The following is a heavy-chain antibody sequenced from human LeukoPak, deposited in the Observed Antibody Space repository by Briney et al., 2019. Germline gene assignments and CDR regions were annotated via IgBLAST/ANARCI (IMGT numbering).Heavy chain of an antibody. CDR2: INHSGST. J-gene: IGHJ4*02. Sequence: SETLSLTCAVYGGSFSGYYWIWIRQPPGKGLEWIGEINHSGSTNYNPSLNSRVTMSVDTSKNQFSLKLSSVTAADTAVYYCARHLGSGRYFLDSWGQGTLVTVSS. V-gene: IGHV4-34*01. D-gene: IGHD6-19*01. CDR1: GGSFSGYY. CDR3: ARHLGSGRYFLDS.